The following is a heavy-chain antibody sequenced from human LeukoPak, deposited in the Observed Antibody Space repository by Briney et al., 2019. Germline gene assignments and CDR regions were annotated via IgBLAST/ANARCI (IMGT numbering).Heavy chain of an antibody. V-gene: IGHV3-7*01. J-gene: IGHJ4*02. CDR3: ARALVLDY. CDR2: IKQDGSEK. Sequence: PGGSLRLSCDASGFSINTYTMYWVRQAPGQGLEWVANIKQDGSEKYYVDSVKGRFTISRDNAKNSLYLQMNSLRAEDTAVYYCARALVLDYWGQGTLVTVSS. CDR1: GFSINTYT. D-gene: IGHD3-10*01.